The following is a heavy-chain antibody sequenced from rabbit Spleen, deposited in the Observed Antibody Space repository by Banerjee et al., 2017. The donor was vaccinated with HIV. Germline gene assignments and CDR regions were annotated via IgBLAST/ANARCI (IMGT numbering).Heavy chain of an antibody. CDR3: ARSINWSNRGLNL. Sequence: EESGGDLVKPEGSLTLTCTASGLSFSSNYWICWVRQAPGKGLEWIAFIYTGSGNSSYANWAKGRFSIAKTSSTTVTLQMPGLTAADTATYFCARSINWSNRGLNLWGPGTLVTVS. J-gene: IGHJ4*01. V-gene: IGHV1S45*01. CDR1: GLSFSSNYW. D-gene: IGHD1-1*01. CDR2: IYTGSGNS.